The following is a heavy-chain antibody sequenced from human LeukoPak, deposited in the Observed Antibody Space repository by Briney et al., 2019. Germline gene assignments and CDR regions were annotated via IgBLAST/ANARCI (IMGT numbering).Heavy chain of an antibody. CDR3: AREVPGSPNNWLDP. Sequence: PSETLSLTCTVSGGSISNYYWSWIRQPAGKGLEWIGRIYTSGSTNYDPSLKSRVSMSVDTSKNQFSLKLNSVTAADTAIYYCAREVPGSPNNWLDPWGQGTLVTVSS. V-gene: IGHV4-4*07. D-gene: IGHD3-10*01. CDR1: GGSISNYY. J-gene: IGHJ5*02. CDR2: IYTSGST.